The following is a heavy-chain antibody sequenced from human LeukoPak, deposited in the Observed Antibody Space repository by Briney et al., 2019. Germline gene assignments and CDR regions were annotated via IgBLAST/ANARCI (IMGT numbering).Heavy chain of an antibody. D-gene: IGHD3-10*01. Sequence: ASVKVSCKASGYTFTSYGINWVRQAPGQGLEWMGWISAYNGNTNYAQKLQGRVTMTTDTSTSTAYMELRSLRSDDTAVYYCARGRYEGRAPDLAFDIWGQGTMVTVSS. J-gene: IGHJ3*02. CDR2: ISAYNGNT. CDR3: ARGRYEGRAPDLAFDI. V-gene: IGHV1-18*01. CDR1: GYTFTSYG.